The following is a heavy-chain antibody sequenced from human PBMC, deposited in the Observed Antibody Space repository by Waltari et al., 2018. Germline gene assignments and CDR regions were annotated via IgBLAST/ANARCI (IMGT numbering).Heavy chain of an antibody. CDR2: IDNSGETT. Sequence: VYLLESGGGLVQPGGSMRLSCVGSGFDYSSYAMSWVRQAPGKGLGWVSGIDNSGETTYYVGSVKGRFTISRDDSRNTVYLHMTTLRVDDTAVYYCAKDSGYSMIRGRENSWGQGTLVIVSS. CDR3: AKDSGYSMIRGRENS. CDR1: GFDYSSYA. J-gene: IGHJ4*02. D-gene: IGHD3-10*01. V-gene: IGHV3-23*05.